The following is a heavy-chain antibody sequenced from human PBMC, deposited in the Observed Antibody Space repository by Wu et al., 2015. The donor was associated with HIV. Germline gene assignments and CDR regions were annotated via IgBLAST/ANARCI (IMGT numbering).Heavy chain of an antibody. CDR2: TTPMFGTT. V-gene: IGHV1-69*05. CDR3: AREIEDPAIMVRAGFDP. J-gene: IGHJ5*02. Sequence: QVQLVQSGAEVKEPGSSVKVSCKASGGIFSNYDINWVRQAPGQGLEWMGGTTPMFGTTNYAQKFQGRVTITSDVYTSTVYMELSSLRSEDTAIYYCAREIEDPAIMVRAGFDPWGQGTLVTVSS. D-gene: IGHD3-10*01. CDR1: GGIFSNYD.